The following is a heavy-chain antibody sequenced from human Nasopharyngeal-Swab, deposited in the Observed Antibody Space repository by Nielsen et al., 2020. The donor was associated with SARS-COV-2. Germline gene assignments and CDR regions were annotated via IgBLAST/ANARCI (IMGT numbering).Heavy chain of an antibody. V-gene: IGHV4-59*08. Sequence: SETLSLTCSVSGDSIISYYWSWIRQPPGKGLEWIGYMYYSGSTSHNPSLKSRVTISVDTSKNQISLKLSSVTAADTAVYSCARLGYGGKGMFDYWGQGTLVTVSS. CDR2: MYYSGST. CDR3: ARLGYGGKGMFDY. D-gene: IGHD4-23*01. J-gene: IGHJ4*02. CDR1: GDSIISYY.